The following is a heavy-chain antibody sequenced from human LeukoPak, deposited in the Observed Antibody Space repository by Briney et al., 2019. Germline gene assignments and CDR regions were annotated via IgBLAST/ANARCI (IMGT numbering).Heavy chain of an antibody. D-gene: IGHD2-2*01. CDR3: AKNPIVVVPAAMPTWFDP. CDR1: GFTFSRYA. J-gene: IGHJ5*02. V-gene: IGHV3-23*01. CDR2: ISGSGGST. Sequence: GGSLRLSCAASGFTFSRYAMSWVRQAPGKGLEWVSAISGSGGSTYYADSVKGRFTISRDNSKNTLYLQMNSLRAEDTAVYYCAKNPIVVVPAAMPTWFDPWGQGTLVTVSS.